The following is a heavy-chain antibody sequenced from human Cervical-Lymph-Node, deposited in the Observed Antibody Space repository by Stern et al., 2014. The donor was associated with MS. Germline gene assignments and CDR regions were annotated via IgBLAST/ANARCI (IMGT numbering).Heavy chain of an antibody. CDR3: ATGGGYTYGSGYFDL. D-gene: IGHD5-18*01. CDR1: GFTFSSYG. Sequence: MQLVESGGGVVQHGRSLRLSCAASGFTFSSYGMHWVRQAPGKGLEWVAAISYDGNTKYYADSVKGRFTISRDNSKNTLYLQINSLRAEDTTVYYCATGGGYTYGSGYFDLWGRGTLVSVSS. J-gene: IGHJ2*01. CDR2: ISYDGNTK. V-gene: IGHV3-30*03.